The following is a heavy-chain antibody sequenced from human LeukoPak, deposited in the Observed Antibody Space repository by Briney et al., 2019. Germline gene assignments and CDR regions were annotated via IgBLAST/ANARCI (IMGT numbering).Heavy chain of an antibody. CDR1: GCTFSSYY. Sequence: ASVKVSCKASGCTFSSYYMHWVRQAPGQGLEWMGIINPSGDSTIYAQKFQGRVTMTRDTSTSTVYMELSSLRSEDTAVYYCVRGDDSGGYFLYWGQGTLVTVSS. CDR2: INPSGDST. CDR3: VRGDDSGGYFLY. V-gene: IGHV1-46*01. D-gene: IGHD3-22*01. J-gene: IGHJ4*02.